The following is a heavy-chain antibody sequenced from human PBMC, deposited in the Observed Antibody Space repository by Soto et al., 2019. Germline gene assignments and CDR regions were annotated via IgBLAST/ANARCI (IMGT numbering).Heavy chain of an antibody. CDR1: GFTFSSYA. Sequence: GGSLRLSCAASGFTFSSYAMSWVRQAPGKGLEWVSAISGSGGSTYYADSVKGRFTISRDNSKNSLYLQMNSLRTEDTALYYCAKVHDYGDYYFDYWGQGTLVTVSS. D-gene: IGHD4-17*01. V-gene: IGHV3-23*01. CDR3: AKVHDYGDYYFDY. CDR2: ISGSGGST. J-gene: IGHJ4*02.